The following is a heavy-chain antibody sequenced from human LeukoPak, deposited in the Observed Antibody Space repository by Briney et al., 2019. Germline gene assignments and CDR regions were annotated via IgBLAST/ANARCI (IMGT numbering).Heavy chain of an antibody. CDR1: GFTFSSYW. V-gene: IGHV3-7*04. CDR2: IKQDGSEK. CDR3: ARVGYYDFWSGYSLGAFDI. J-gene: IGHJ3*02. Sequence: GGSLRLSCAASGFTFSSYWTSWVRQAPGKGLEWVANIKQDGSEKYYVDSVKGRFTISRDNAKNSLYLQMNSLRAEDTAVYYCARVGYYDFWSGYSLGAFDIWGQGTMVTVSS. D-gene: IGHD3-3*01.